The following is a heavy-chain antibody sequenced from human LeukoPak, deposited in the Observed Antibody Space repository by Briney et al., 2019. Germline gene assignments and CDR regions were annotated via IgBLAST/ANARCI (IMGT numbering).Heavy chain of an antibody. V-gene: IGHV1-2*02. CDR1: GYTFTGYF. D-gene: IGHD6-19*01. CDR2: FNPNSGDT. CDR3: ARGWDSSGWVYYLDF. J-gene: IGHJ4*02. Sequence: GASVKVSCKTSGYTFTGYFMHWVRQAPGQGLEWVGCFNPNSGDTHYGPKFQGRVTMTIDTSITTAYMELKRLTSDDTAGYYCARGWDSSGWVYYLDFWGQGTLVSVSS.